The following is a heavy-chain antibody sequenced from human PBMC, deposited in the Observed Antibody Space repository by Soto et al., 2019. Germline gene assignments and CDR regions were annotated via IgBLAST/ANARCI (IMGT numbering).Heavy chain of an antibody. J-gene: IGHJ4*02. Sequence: GASVKVSCKASGFTFTSSAVQWVRQARGQRLEWIGWIVVGSGNTNYAQKFQERVTITRDMSTSTAYMELSSLRSEDTAVYYCAARPSYDILTGYYFEYWGQGTLVTVSS. D-gene: IGHD3-9*01. CDR2: IVVGSGNT. CDR3: AARPSYDILTGYYFEY. V-gene: IGHV1-58*01. CDR1: GFTFTSSA.